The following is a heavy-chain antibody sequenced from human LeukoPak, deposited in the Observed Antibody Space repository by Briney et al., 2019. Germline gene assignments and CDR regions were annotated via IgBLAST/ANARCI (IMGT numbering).Heavy chain of an antibody. J-gene: IGHJ5*02. CDR3: ARRRGYSYGYGGRGWFDP. D-gene: IGHD5-18*01. CDR1: GFTFSSYW. V-gene: IGHV3-21*01. CDR2: ISSSSSYI. Sequence: GGSLRLSCAASGFTFSSYWMSWVRQAPGKGLEWVSSISSSSSYIYYADSVKGRFTISRDNAKNSLYLQMNSLRAEDTAVYYCARRRGYSYGYGGRGWFDPWGQGTLVTVSS.